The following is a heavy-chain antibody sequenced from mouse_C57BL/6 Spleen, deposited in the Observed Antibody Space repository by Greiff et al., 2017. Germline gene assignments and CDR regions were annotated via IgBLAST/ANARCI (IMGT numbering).Heavy chain of an antibody. J-gene: IGHJ2*01. D-gene: IGHD1-1*02. CDR1: GYTFTSYW. Sequence: QVQLQQPGAELVRPGSSVKLSCTASGYTFTSYWMHWVKQRPIQGLEWIGNIDPSDSETHYNQKFKDKATLTVDKSSSTAYMQLSSLTSEDSAVYYCARGGGSYYFDYWGQGTTLTVSS. V-gene: IGHV1-52*01. CDR2: IDPSDSET. CDR3: ARGGGSYYFDY.